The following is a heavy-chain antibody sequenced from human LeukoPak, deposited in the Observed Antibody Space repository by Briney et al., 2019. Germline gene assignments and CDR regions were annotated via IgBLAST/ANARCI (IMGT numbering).Heavy chain of an antibody. CDR2: IYYSGST. CDR1: GGSISSGGYY. J-gene: IGHJ4*02. D-gene: IGHD3-3*01. Sequence: PSETLSLTCTVSGGSISSGGYYWSWIRQHPGKGLEWIGYIYYSGSTYYNPSLKGRVTISVDTSKNQFSLKLSSVTAADTAVYYCARVARYDFWSGYYGSGPDYWGQGTLVTVSS. V-gene: IGHV4-31*03. CDR3: ARVARYDFWSGYYGSGPDY.